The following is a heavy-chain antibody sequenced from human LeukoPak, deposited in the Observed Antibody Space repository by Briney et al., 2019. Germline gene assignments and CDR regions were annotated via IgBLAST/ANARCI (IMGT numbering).Heavy chain of an antibody. CDR1: GGTFSSYA. V-gene: IGHV1-3*04. J-gene: IGHJ6*02. CDR3: ATDPGRLGDPDYGLDV. D-gene: IGHD4-17*01. CDR2: INTGKGNT. Sequence: GASVKVSCKASGGTFSSYAISWVRQAPGQRLEWMGWINTGKGNTEYSQKFQGRVTITRDTSATTAYIDLSSLTSEDTAVYYCATDPGRLGDPDYGLDVWGQGTTVIVSS.